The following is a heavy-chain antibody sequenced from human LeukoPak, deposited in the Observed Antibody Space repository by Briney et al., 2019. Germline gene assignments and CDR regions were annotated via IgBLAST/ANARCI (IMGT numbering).Heavy chain of an antibody. V-gene: IGHV3-23*01. Sequence: GGSLRLSCAASGFTFSSYAMSWVRQAPGQGLEWVSAISGSGTSTYYADSVKGRFTISRDNSKNTLYLQMNSLRAEDTAVYYCAKNRNWNDFAYWGQGTLVTVSS. D-gene: IGHD1-20*01. CDR3: AKNRNWNDFAY. CDR1: GFTFSSYA. J-gene: IGHJ4*02. CDR2: ISGSGTST.